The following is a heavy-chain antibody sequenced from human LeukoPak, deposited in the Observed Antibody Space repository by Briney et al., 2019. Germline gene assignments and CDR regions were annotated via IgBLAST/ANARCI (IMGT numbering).Heavy chain of an antibody. CDR1: GFTFSSYW. V-gene: IGHV3-7*01. CDR3: ARDLPFWSGYYRDY. Sequence: GGSLRLSCAASGFTFSSYWMSWVRQAPGKGLEWVANIKQDGSEKYYVDSVKGRFTISRDNAKNSLYLQMNSLRAEDTAVYYCARDLPFWSGYYRDYWGQGTLVTVSS. J-gene: IGHJ4*02. CDR2: IKQDGSEK. D-gene: IGHD3-3*01.